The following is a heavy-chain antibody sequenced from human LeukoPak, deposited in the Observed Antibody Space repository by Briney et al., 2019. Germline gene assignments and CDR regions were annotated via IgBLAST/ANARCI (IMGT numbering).Heavy chain of an antibody. V-gene: IGHV3-20*04. CDR1: GFTFDDYG. Sequence: GGSLRLSCAASGFTFDDYGMSWVRQAPGKGLGWVSGINWNGGSTGYADSVKGRFTISRDNAKNSLYLQMNSLRAEDTALYYCGRGYYGSGSYYTFDYWGQGTLVTVSS. J-gene: IGHJ4*02. CDR2: INWNGGST. D-gene: IGHD3-10*01. CDR3: GRGYYGSGSYYTFDY.